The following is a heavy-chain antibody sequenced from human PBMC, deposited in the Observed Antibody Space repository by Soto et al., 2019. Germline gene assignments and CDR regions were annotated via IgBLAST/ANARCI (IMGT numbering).Heavy chain of an antibody. CDR3: AGLLYGSGSWFDP. J-gene: IGHJ5*02. CDR1: GGSISSYY. Sequence: QVQLQESGPGLVKPSETLSLTCTVSGGSISSYYWSWIRQPPGKGLEWIGYIYYSGSTNYNPSLKSRFTISVDTSKTPFSLKLSSVTAADTAVYYCAGLLYGSGSWFDPWGQGTLVTVSS. D-gene: IGHD3-10*01. V-gene: IGHV4-59*08. CDR2: IYYSGST.